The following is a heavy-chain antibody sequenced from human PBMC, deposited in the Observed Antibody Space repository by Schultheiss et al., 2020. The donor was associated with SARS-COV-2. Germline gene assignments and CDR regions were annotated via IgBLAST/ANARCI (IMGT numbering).Heavy chain of an antibody. CDR3: AREVIHYYDSSGEQRDY. D-gene: IGHD3-22*01. J-gene: IGHJ4*02. Sequence: SETLSLTCTVSGGSVSSGNYYWSWFRQPPGKGLEWIGYIYYSGSTNYNPSLKSRVTMSVDTSKNQFSLKLSSLTAADTAVYYCAREVIHYYDSSGEQRDYWGQGTLVTVSS. CDR2: IYYSGST. V-gene: IGHV4-61*01. CDR1: GGSVSSGNYY.